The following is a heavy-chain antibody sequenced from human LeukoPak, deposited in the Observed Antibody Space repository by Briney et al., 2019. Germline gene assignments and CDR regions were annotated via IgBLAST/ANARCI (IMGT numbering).Heavy chain of an antibody. CDR3: ARDVQYPPGYYYYYMDV. CDR2: IKQDGSEK. V-gene: IGHV3-7*01. Sequence: GGSLRLSCAASGFTFSSYWMSWVRQAPGKGLEWVANIKQDGSEKYYVDSVKGRFTISRDNAKNSLYLQMNSLRAEDTAVYYCARDVQYPPGYYYYYMDVWGKGTTVTVSS. D-gene: IGHD4-11*01. CDR1: GFTFSSYW. J-gene: IGHJ6*03.